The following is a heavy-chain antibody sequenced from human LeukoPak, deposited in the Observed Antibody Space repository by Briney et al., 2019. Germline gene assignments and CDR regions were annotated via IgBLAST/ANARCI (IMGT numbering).Heavy chain of an antibody. V-gene: IGHV4-59*08. D-gene: IGHD3-22*01. CDR3: ARGGYYYDSSGYYFQDAFDI. CDR1: GGSISSYY. CDR2: IYYSGST. Sequence: SETLSLTCTVSGGSISSYYWSWIRQPPGKGLEWIGYIYYSGSTNYNPSLKSRVTISVDTSKNQFSLKLSSVTAADTAVYYCARGGYYYDSSGYYFQDAFDIWGQGTMVTVSS. J-gene: IGHJ3*02.